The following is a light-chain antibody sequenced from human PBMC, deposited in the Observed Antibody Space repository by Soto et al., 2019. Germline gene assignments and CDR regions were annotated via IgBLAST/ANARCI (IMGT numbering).Light chain of an antibody. CDR3: ISYTTSSPYLV. Sequence: QSALTQPASVSGSPGQSITISCTGTSSDVGGYNYVSWYQHHPGKAPKLMIYDVTNRPSGVSNRFSSSKSGNTDSLTISGLQSDDEADYNWISYTTSSPYLVFGGGTKLTVL. CDR2: DVT. V-gene: IGLV2-14*03. CDR1: SSDVGGYNY. J-gene: IGLJ3*02.